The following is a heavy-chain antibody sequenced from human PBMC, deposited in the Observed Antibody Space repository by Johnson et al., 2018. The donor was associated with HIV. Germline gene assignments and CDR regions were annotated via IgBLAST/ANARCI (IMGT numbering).Heavy chain of an antibody. CDR1: GFTFSDYY. Sequence: EQLVESGGDLVKPGGSLRLSCAASGFTFSDYYMTWIRQAPGKGLEWVSVIYSGGSTYYADSVKGRFTISRDNSKNSLYLQMNSLRAEYTALYYCARDRAGFDIWGQGTMVTVSS. J-gene: IGHJ3*02. CDR3: ARDRAGFDI. V-gene: IGHV3-66*01. D-gene: IGHD6-19*01. CDR2: IYSGGST.